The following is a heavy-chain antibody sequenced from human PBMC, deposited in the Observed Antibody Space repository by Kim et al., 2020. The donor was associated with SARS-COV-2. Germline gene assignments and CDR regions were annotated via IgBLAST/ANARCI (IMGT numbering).Heavy chain of an antibody. V-gene: IGHV3-30-3*02. CDR2: ISNDGSKK. Sequence: GGSLRLSCAASGFTFSSYAMHWVRQAPGKGLEWVAVISNDGSKKYSEAAVRGLSTSSRNNTKTPHHRQMSRRRAETTAVYSGAKLEEVVPAYYYYYGM. J-gene: IGHJ6*01. D-gene: IGHD2-15*01. CDR3: AKLEEVVPAYYYYYGM. CDR1: GFTFSSYA.